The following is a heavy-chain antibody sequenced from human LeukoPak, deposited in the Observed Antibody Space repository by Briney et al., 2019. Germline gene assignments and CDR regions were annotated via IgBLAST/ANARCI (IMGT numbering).Heavy chain of an antibody. J-gene: IGHJ4*02. CDR2: IYYSGST. Sequence: SETLSLTCTVSGGSTSSSSYYWGWLRQPPGKGLEWIGSIYYSGSTYYNPSLKSRVTISVDTSKNQFSLKLSSVTAADTAVYYCAPITIFGALLAGYFDYWGQGTLVTVSS. V-gene: IGHV4-39*01. CDR1: GGSTSSSSYY. D-gene: IGHD3-3*01. CDR3: APITIFGALLAGYFDY.